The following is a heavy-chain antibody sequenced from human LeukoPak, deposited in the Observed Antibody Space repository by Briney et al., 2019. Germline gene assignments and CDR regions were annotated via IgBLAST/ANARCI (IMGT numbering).Heavy chain of an antibody. V-gene: IGHV4-38-2*02. Sequence: PSETLSLTCTVSGYSINSCYYWGWIRQPPGKGLEWIGSIYHSGSTYFNPSLKSPVTISMDTSKNQFSLKLSSATAADTAVYYCARGRGVYSSDSSKSLYWGQGTLVTVSS. CDR1: GYSINSCYY. CDR3: ARGRGVYSSDSSKSLY. J-gene: IGHJ4*02. D-gene: IGHD6-19*01. CDR2: IYHSGST.